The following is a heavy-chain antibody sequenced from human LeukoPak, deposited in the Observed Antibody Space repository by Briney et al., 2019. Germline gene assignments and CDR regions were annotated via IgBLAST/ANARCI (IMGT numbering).Heavy chain of an antibody. CDR3: AREPPSSWYENWFDP. CDR2: INPNSGGT. D-gene: IGHD6-13*01. J-gene: IGHJ5*02. Sequence: ASVKVSCKASGYTFTGYYMHWVRQAPGQGPEWMGWINPNSGGTNYAQKFQGRVTMTRDTSISTAYMELSRLRSDDTAVYYCAREPPSSWYENWFDPWGQGTLVTVSS. V-gene: IGHV1-2*02. CDR1: GYTFTGYY.